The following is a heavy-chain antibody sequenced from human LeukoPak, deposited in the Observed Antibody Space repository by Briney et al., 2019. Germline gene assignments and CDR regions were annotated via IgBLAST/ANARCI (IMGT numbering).Heavy chain of an antibody. CDR1: GGSISSSSSY. CDR3: ARGVTMIGRLRFDP. D-gene: IGHD3-22*01. CDR2: IYYSGSS. J-gene: IGHJ5*02. Sequence: SETLSLTCSVSGGSISSSSSYWGWIRQPPGKGLEWIGSIYYSGSSFDNPALKSRVTISVDTSKNQFSLKLSSVTAADTAVYYCARGVTMIGRLRFDPWGQGTLVTVSS. V-gene: IGHV4-39*01.